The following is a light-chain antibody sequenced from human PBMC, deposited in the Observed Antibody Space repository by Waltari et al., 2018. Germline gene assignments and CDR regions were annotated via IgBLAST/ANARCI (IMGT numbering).Light chain of an antibody. CDR3: QALGTGAWV. CDR1: ILGNKY. V-gene: IGLV3-1*01. CDR2: QDT. Sequence: SFELTQPPSVSMSPGQTASITCSGDILGNKYASWYQHKPGQSPLLVMYQDTKRPSGIPERFSGSKSGNAATLTISGTQAIDEADYYCQALGTGAWVFGGGTKLTVL. J-gene: IGLJ3*02.